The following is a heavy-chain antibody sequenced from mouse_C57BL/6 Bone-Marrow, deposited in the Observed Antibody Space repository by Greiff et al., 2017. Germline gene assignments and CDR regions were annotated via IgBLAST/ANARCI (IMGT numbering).Heavy chain of an antibody. CDR3: ASPYYGSSYRYFDV. CDR2: IDPADRYT. CDR1: GYTFTSYW. V-gene: IGHV1-50*01. D-gene: IGHD1-1*01. J-gene: IGHJ1*03. Sequence: QVQLQQPGAELVKPGASVKLSCKASGYTFTSYWMQWVKQRPGQGLEWIGEIDPADRYTNYNQKFKGKATLTVDTSSSTAYMQLSSLTSEDSAVYYGASPYYGSSYRYFDVWGTGTTVTVSS.